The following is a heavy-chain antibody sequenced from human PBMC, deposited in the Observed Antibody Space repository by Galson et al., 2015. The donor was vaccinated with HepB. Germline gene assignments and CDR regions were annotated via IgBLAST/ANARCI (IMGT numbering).Heavy chain of an antibody. Sequence: SLRLSCAASGFTFSSYAMHWVRQAPGKGLEWVAVISYDGSNKYYADSVKGRFTISRDNSKNTLYLQMNSLRAEDTAVYYCARETKGDTAMVLYWYFDLWGRGTLVTVSS. CDR3: ARETKGDTAMVLYWYFDL. J-gene: IGHJ2*01. CDR1: GFTFSSYA. CDR2: ISYDGSNK. D-gene: IGHD5-18*01. V-gene: IGHV3-30*04.